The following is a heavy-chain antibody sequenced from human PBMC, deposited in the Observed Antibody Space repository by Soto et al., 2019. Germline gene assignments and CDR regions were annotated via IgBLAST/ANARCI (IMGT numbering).Heavy chain of an antibody. CDR1: GFTFSSYS. CDR2: ISSSSSYI. V-gene: IGHV3-21*01. CDR3: ARHVHDDAFDI. Sequence: GGSLRLSCAASGFTFSSYSMNWVRQAPGKGLEWVSSISSSSSYIYYADSVKGRFTISRDNAKSSLYLQMNSLRAEDTAVYYCARHVHDDAFDIWGQGTMVTVSS. D-gene: IGHD6-6*01. J-gene: IGHJ3*02.